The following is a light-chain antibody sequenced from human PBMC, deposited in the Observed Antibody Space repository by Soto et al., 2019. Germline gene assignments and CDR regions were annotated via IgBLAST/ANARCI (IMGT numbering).Light chain of an antibody. CDR1: SSNLGAGHA. V-gene: IGLV1-40*01. CDR3: QSYDPTLGTSL. Sequence: QAVVTQPPSVSGAPGQRVTISCTGSSSNLGAGHAVHWDQQLPGTAPKLLIHSNNNRPSGVPDRFSVSKSGTSASLAIAGLQADDEADDYCQSYDPTLGTSLFGGGNKLTV. J-gene: IGLJ2*01. CDR2: SNN.